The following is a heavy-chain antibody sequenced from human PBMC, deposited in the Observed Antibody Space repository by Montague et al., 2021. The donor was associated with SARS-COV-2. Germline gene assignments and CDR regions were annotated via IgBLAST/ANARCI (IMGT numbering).Heavy chain of an antibody. CDR2: IDWDDDK. V-gene: IGHV2-70*01. Sequence: PALVKPTQTLTLTCTFSGFSLSTSGMCVSWIRQPPGKALEWLALIDWDDDKYYSTSLKTRLTISKDTSKNQVVLTMTNMDPVDTATYYCARTYYDILPNLYYFDYCGQGTLVTVSS. J-gene: IGHJ4*02. CDR3: ARTYYDILPNLYYFDY. D-gene: IGHD3-9*01. CDR1: GFSLSTSGMC.